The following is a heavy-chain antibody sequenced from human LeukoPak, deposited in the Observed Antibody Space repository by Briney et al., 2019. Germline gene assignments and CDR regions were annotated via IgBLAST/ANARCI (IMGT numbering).Heavy chain of an antibody. CDR1: GGSFSGYY. CDR3: AGLPGNSPYYFDY. V-gene: IGHV4-34*01. Sequence: PSETLSLTCAVYGGSFSGYYWSWIRQPPGKGLEWIGEINHSGSTNYNPSLKSRVTISVDTSKNQFSLKLSSVTAADTAVYYCAGLPGNSPYYFDYWGQGTLVTVSS. D-gene: IGHD4-23*01. CDR2: INHSGST. J-gene: IGHJ4*02.